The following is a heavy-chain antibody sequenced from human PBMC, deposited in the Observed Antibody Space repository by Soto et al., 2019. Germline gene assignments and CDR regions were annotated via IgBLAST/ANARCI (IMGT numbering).Heavy chain of an antibody. Sequence: EVQLVESGGGLVQPGGSLRLSCAASGFTFSDHYMDWVRQAPGKGLEWVGRTRNKANSYTTEYVASVKGRFTISRDDSKNSLYLQMNSLKTEDTAVYYCARDVYCSGGSCPYGMDVWGQGTTVTVSS. CDR2: TRNKANSYTT. CDR3: ARDVYCSGGSCPYGMDV. V-gene: IGHV3-72*01. D-gene: IGHD2-15*01. CDR1: GFTFSDHY. J-gene: IGHJ6*02.